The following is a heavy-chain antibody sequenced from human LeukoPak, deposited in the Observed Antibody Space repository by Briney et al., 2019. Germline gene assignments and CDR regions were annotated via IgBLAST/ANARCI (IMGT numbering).Heavy chain of an antibody. J-gene: IGHJ5*02. Sequence: SETLSLTCTVSGGSISSSSYYWGWIRQPPGKGLEWIGSIYYSGSTYYNPSLKSRVTISVDTSKNQFSLKLSSVTAADTAVYYCARGGKRNGSGSYRIRWFDPWGQGTLVTVSS. CDR2: IYYSGST. D-gene: IGHD3-10*01. CDR1: GGSISSSSYY. CDR3: ARGGKRNGSGSYRIRWFDP. V-gene: IGHV4-39*01.